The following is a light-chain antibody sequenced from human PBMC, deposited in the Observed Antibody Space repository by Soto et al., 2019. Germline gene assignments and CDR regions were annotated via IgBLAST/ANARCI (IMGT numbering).Light chain of an antibody. Sequence: DIQMTQSPSTLSASVGDRVTITCRASQSTSSYLAWYQQKPGKAPKLLIHQASSLENGVPSRFSGSGSGTEFSLTISSLQPDDFATYYCQQYSSHSTFGQGTKVDI. CDR2: QAS. V-gene: IGKV1-5*03. J-gene: IGKJ1*01. CDR3: QQYSSHST. CDR1: QSTSSY.